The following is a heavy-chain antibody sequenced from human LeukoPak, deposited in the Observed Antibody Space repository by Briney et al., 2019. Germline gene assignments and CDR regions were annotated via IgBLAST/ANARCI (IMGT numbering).Heavy chain of an antibody. CDR3: VRAVVGATDY. J-gene: IGHJ4*02. Sequence: PGRSLRLSCAASGFTFSSHWMHWVRQAPGKGLVWVSRINPDGSSTTYGDSVKGRFTISRDNAKNTLYLQMNSLRVEDTAVYYCVRAVVGATDYWGQGTLVTVSS. CDR1: GFTFSSHW. D-gene: IGHD1-26*01. CDR2: INPDGSST. V-gene: IGHV3-74*03.